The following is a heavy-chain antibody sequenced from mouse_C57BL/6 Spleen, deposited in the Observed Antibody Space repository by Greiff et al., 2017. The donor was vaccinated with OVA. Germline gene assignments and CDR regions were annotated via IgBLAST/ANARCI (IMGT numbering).Heavy chain of an antibody. CDR2: ISNGGGST. CDR1: GFTFSDYY. CDR3: ARPSNWDGAMDY. J-gene: IGHJ4*01. D-gene: IGHD4-1*01. V-gene: IGHV5-12*01. Sequence: EVKLVESGGGLVQPGGSLKLSCAASGFTFSDYYMYWVRQTPEKRLEWVAYISNGGGSTYYPDTVKGRFTISRDNAKNTLYLQMSRLKSEDTAMYDCARPSNWDGAMDYWGQGTSVTVSS.